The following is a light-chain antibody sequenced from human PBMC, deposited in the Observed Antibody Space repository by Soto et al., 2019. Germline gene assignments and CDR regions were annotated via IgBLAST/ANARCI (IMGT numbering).Light chain of an antibody. CDR3: QQRSNCHTEP. Sequence: EIVLRQSPATLSASLGDRDTISCRASHTVSSSLAWYQQKPGQAPMLLIYDASNSAKGGPARFSGSGSWTDLTPTIGSCEPEDFAAHYCQQRSNCHTEPFGPGTKVDIK. CDR1: HTVSSS. V-gene: IGKV3D-11*02. J-gene: IGKJ2*01. CDR2: DAS.